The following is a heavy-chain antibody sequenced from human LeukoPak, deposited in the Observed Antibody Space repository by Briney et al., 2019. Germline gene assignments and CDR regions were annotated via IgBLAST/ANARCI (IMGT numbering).Heavy chain of an antibody. D-gene: IGHD2-2*01. V-gene: IGHV3-9*01. CDR2: ISWNSGSI. CDR3: ARRMGVPNNWFDP. J-gene: IGHJ5*02. Sequence: PGGSLRLSCAASGFTFDDYAMHWVRQAPGKGLEWVSGISWNSGSIGYADSVKGRFTISRDNAKNSLYLQMNSLRAEDTALYYCARRMGVPNNWFDPWGQGTLVTVSS. CDR1: GFTFDDYA.